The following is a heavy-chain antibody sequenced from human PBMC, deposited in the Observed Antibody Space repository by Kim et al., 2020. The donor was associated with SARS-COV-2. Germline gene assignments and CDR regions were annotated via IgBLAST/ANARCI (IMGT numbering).Heavy chain of an antibody. D-gene: IGHD3-3*01. CDR3: ARQRRVAEPALGAFDN. J-gene: IGHJ3*02. CDR2: IYPGDPYT. V-gene: IGHV5-51*01. CDR1: GYSFTSYW. Sequence: GESLKISCKGSGYSFTSYWIGWVRQMPGKGLEWMGIIYPGDPYTRYSPSFQGQVTLSADKSISTAYLQWSSLKASDTAMYDCARQRRVAEPALGAFDNWRQGRMVSGSS.